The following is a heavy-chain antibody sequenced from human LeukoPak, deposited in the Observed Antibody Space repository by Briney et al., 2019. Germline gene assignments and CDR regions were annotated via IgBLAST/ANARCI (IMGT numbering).Heavy chain of an antibody. CDR1: GYTFTGYY. V-gene: IGHV1-2*02. Sequence: ASVKVSCKASGYTFTGYYMHWVRQAPGQGLEWMGWINPNSGGTSYAQKFQGRVTMTRDTSISRAYMELSRLRSDDTAVYYCARDPVSIAAAGKGFDPWGQGTLVTVSS. CDR3: ARDPVSIAAAGKGFDP. CDR2: INPNSGGT. J-gene: IGHJ5*02. D-gene: IGHD6-13*01.